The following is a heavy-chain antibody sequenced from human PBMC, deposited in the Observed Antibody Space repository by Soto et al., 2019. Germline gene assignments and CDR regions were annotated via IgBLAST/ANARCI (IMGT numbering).Heavy chain of an antibody. CDR2: LIPIFGTA. CDR1: GGTFSSHA. V-gene: IGHV1-69*12. J-gene: IGHJ6*02. CDR3: ASPDVSKGYYNGMDV. Sequence: QVQLVQSGAEVKKPGSSVKVSCKASGGTFSSHAISWVRQAPGQGLEWMGGLIPIFGTANYAQKFKGRVTITADVSTNTAYMDLSSLRSEDTAVYFCASPDVSKGYYNGMDVWGQGTTVSVSS.